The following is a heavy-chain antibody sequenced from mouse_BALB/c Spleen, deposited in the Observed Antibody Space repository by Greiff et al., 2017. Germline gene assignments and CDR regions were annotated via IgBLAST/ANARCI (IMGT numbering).Heavy chain of an antibody. CDR1: GYTFTDYW. CDR3: ARWAYDGYYSY. Sequence: VQLQQPGAELVMPGASVKMSCKASGYTFTDYWMHWVKQRPGQGLEWIGAIDPSDSYTNYNQKFKGKATLTVDKSSSTAYMQLSSLTSEDSAVYYCARWAYDGYYSYWGQGTLVTVSA. V-gene: IGHV1-69*01. D-gene: IGHD2-3*01. CDR2: IDPSDSYT. J-gene: IGHJ3*01.